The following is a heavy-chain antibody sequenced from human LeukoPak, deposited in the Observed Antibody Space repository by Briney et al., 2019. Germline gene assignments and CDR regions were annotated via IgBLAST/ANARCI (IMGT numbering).Heavy chain of an antibody. CDR2: IYYSGST. V-gene: IGHV4-39*07. CDR1: GGSISSSSYY. J-gene: IGHJ4*02. Sequence: KASETLSLTCTVSGGSISSSSYYWGWIRQPPGKGLEWIGSIYYSGSTYYNPSLKSRVTISVDTSKNQFSLKLSSVTAADTAVYYCARAPTHDYWGQGTLVTVSS. CDR3: ARAPTHDY.